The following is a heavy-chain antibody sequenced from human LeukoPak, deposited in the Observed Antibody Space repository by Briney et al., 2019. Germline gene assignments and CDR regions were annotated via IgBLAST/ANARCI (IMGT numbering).Heavy chain of an antibody. CDR3: ARREPTTYGDPDY. Sequence: GESLKTPCKGSGYSFTSYCNGWVRQMPGKGLEWMGIIYPGDSDTRYSPSFQGQVTISADKSISTAYLQWSSLKASDTAMYYCARREPTTYGDPDYCRRGTLVTVSS. D-gene: IGHD4/OR15-4a*01. V-gene: IGHV5-51*01. J-gene: IGHJ4*02. CDR2: IYPGDSDT. CDR1: GYSFTSYC.